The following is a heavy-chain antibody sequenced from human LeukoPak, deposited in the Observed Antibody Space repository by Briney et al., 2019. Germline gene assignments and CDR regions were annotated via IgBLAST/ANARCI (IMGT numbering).Heavy chain of an antibody. J-gene: IGHJ4*02. CDR3: ARHGALAYCGGDCSPNFDY. CDR1: GGSISSSSYY. CDR2: IYYSGST. V-gene: IGHV4-39*01. Sequence: TSETLSLTCTVSGGSISSSSYYRGWIRQPPGKGLEWIGSIYYSGSTYYNPSLKSRVTISVDTSKNQFSLKLSSVTAADTAVYYCARHGALAYCGGDCSPNFDYWGQGTLVTVSS. D-gene: IGHD2-21*02.